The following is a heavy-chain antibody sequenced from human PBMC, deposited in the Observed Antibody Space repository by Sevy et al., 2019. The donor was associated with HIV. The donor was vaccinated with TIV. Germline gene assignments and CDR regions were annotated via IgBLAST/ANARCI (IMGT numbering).Heavy chain of an antibody. CDR2: ISGSGGST. CDR3: AKDGGYYDSSGSYFDY. Sequence: GGSLRLSCAASGFTFSSYDMSWVRQAPGKGLEWVSAISGSGGSTYYADSVKGRFTISRDNSKNTLYLQMNSLRAEDTAVYYCAKDGGYYDSSGSYFDYWGQGTLVTVSS. J-gene: IGHJ4*02. V-gene: IGHV3-23*01. D-gene: IGHD3-22*01. CDR1: GFTFSSYD.